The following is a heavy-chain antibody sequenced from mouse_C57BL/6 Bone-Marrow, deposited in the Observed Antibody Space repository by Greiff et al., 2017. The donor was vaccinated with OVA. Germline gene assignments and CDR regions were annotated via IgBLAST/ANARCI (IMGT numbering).Heavy chain of an antibody. CDR2: IRSKSNNYAT. V-gene: IGHV10-1*01. Sequence: EAGGGLVQPTGSLKLSCAASGFSFNTYAMNWVRQAPGKGLEWVARIRSKSNNYATYYAYSVKDRFTISRDDSESMLYLQMNNLKTEDTAMYYCVSQLGPYWYFDVWGTGTTVTVSS. J-gene: IGHJ1*03. CDR3: VSQLGPYWYFDV. CDR1: GFSFNTYA. D-gene: IGHD4-1*01.